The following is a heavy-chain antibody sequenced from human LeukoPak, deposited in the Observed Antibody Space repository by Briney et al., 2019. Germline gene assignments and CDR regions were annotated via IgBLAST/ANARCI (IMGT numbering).Heavy chain of an antibody. Sequence: GGSLRLSCAASGFTFSSYSMSWVRQAPGKGLEWVSYISSSSSTIYYADSVKGRFTISRDNAKNSLYLQMNSLRAEDTAVYYCARDSAETYYDILTGYYYYYYMDVWGKGTTVTVSS. CDR1: GFTFSSYS. V-gene: IGHV3-48*01. CDR2: ISSSSSTI. D-gene: IGHD3-9*01. CDR3: ARDSAETYYDILTGYYYYYYMDV. J-gene: IGHJ6*03.